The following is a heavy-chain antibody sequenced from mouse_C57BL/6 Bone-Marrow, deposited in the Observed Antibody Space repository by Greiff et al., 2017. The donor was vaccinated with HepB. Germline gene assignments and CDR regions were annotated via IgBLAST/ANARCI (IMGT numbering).Heavy chain of an antibody. CDR1: GFTFSSYA. V-gene: IGHV5-4*03. CDR2: ISDGGSYT. D-gene: IGHD2-4*01. J-gene: IGHJ3*01. CDR3: EGDYDRFAY. Sequence: EVKLMESGGGLVKPGGSLKLSCAASGFTFSSYAMSWVRQTPEKRLEWVATISDGGSYTYYPDNVKGRFTISRDNAKNNLYLQMSHLKSEDTAMYYCEGDYDRFAYWGQGTLVTVSA.